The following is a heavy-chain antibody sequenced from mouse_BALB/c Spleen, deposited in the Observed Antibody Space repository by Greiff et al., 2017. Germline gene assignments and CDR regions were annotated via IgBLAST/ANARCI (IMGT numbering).Heavy chain of an antibody. D-gene: IGHD3-2*01. Sequence: QVQLQQPGAELVKPGASVKLSCKASGYTFTSYWMHWVKQRPGQGLEWIGEIDPSDSYTNYNQKFKGKATLTVDKSSSTAYMQLSSLTSEDSAVYYCARENGDSSGGYWGQGTTLTVSS. CDR1: GYTFTSYW. CDR2: IDPSDSYT. J-gene: IGHJ2*01. CDR3: ARENGDSSGGY. V-gene: IGHV1-69*02.